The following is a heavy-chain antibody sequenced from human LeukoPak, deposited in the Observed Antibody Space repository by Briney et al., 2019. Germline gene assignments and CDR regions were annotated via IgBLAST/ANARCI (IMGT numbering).Heavy chain of an antibody. CDR2: IYTSGST. CDR3: ARDYDSSGYFDDDAFDI. V-gene: IGHV4-4*07. CDR1: GDSISRYY. J-gene: IGHJ3*02. D-gene: IGHD3-22*01. Sequence: PSETLSLTCTVSGDSISRYYWSWIRQPAGKGLEWIGRIYTSGSTNYNPSLKSRVTMSVDTSKNQFSLKLSSVTAADTAVYYCARDYDSSGYFDDDAFDIWGQGTMVTVSS.